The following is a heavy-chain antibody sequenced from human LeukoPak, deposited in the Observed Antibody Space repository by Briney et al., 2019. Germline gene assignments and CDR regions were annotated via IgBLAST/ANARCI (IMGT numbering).Heavy chain of an antibody. Sequence: QSGGSLRLSCAASGFTFSSYEMNWVRQAPGKGLEWVSYISSSGSTIYYADSVKGRFTISRDNAKNSLYLQMNSLRAEDTAVYYCARDRSQAGWFVVTTLFDYRGQGTLVTVSS. J-gene: IGHJ4*02. D-gene: IGHD3-22*01. V-gene: IGHV3-48*03. CDR2: ISSSGSTI. CDR3: ARDRSQAGWFVVTTLFDY. CDR1: GFTFSSYE.